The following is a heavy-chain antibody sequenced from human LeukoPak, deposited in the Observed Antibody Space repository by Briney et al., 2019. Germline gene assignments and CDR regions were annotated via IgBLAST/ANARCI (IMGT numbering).Heavy chain of an antibody. CDR3: AKVRYFDNYYFDY. D-gene: IGHD3-9*01. CDR2: ISYDGSNK. CDR1: GFTFSSYG. V-gene: IGHV3-30*18. Sequence: GRSLRLSCAASGFTFSSYGIHWVRQAPGKGLEWVAVISYDGSNKYYADSVKGRFTISRDNSKNTLYLQMNSLRAEDTAVYYCAKVRYFDNYYFDYWGQGTLVTVSS. J-gene: IGHJ4*02.